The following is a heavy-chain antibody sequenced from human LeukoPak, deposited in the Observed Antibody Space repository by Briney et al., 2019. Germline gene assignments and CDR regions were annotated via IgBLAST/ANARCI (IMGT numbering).Heavy chain of an antibody. CDR2: ISTSSSRT. D-gene: IGHD5-12*01. V-gene: IGHV3-48*01. CDR1: GFSFSSYS. Sequence: PGGSLRLSCAASGFSFSSYSMNWVRQAPGKGLEWVSYISTSSSRTYYADSVKGRFTISRDNAKNSLYLQMSSLRSEDMAVYYCARRGWLQGYFDYWGQGTLVTVSS. J-gene: IGHJ4*02. CDR3: ARRGWLQGYFDY.